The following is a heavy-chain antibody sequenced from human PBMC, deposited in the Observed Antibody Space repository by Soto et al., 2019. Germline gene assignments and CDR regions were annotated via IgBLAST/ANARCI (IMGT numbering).Heavy chain of an antibody. J-gene: IGHJ6*02. Sequence: GASVKVSCKASGGTFSSYAISWVRQAPGQGLEWMGGIIPIFGTANYAQKFQGRVTITADKSTSTAYMELSSLRSEDTAVYYCAREGGGGPAAIPSYYGMDVWGQGTTVTV. CDR2: IIPIFGTA. CDR1: GGTFSSYA. D-gene: IGHD2-2*01. V-gene: IGHV1-69*06. CDR3: AREGGGGPAAIPSYYGMDV.